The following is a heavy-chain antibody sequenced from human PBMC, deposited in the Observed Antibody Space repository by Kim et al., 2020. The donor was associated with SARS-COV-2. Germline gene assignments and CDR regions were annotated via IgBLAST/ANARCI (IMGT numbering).Heavy chain of an antibody. D-gene: IGHD2-21*01. CDR1: GFTFSIYA. CDR3: ANLGYCGTTTCSPGNYRYFSGTDV. CDR2: INSSGIGT. J-gene: IGHJ6*02. V-gene: IGHV3-23*05. Sequence: GGSLRLSCETSGFTFSIYAMGWVRQAPGSGLEWISAINSSGIGTYYADSVKGRFTISRDNSKSTLYLQMNSLRVEDTAVYYCANLGYCGTTTCSPGNYRYFSGTDVWGQGTTVTVSS.